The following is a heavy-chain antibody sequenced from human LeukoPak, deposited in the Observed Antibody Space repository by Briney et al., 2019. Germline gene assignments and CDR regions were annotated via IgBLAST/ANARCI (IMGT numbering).Heavy chain of an antibody. CDR3: ARDSPRPITMVRGVIWMGN. CDR1: GFTFSSYA. J-gene: IGHJ4*02. D-gene: IGHD3-10*01. V-gene: IGHV3-23*01. CDR2: ISGSGGST. Sequence: GGSLRLSCAASGFTFSSYAMSWVRQAPGKGLEWVSAISGSGGSTYYADSVKGRFTISRDNSKNTLYLQMNSLRAEDTAVYYCARDSPRPITMVRGVIWMGNWGQGTLVTVSS.